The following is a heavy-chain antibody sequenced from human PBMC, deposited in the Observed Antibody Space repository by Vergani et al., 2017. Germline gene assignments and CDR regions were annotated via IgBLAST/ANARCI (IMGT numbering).Heavy chain of an antibody. CDR3: VRARCSGPCFMSNRFDS. D-gene: IGHD5-12*01. V-gene: IGHV3-74*01. J-gene: IGHJ5*01. CDR2: IKSDGSIT. CDR1: GFSFSGYW. Sequence: EVQLVESGGGLIHPGGSLRLSCEGSGFSFSGYWMHWVRQSPEKGLVWVARIKSDGSITNYADSVKGRFTISRENAKNTLYLEMNSLRGDDTAIYYCVRARCSGPCFMSNRFDSWGQGTLVTVSS.